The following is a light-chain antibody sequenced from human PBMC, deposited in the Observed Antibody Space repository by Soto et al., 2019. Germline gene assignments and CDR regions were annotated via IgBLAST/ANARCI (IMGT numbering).Light chain of an antibody. Sequence: EIVLTQSPGTLSLSPGERATLSCRASQSVNSYFLAWYQQKPGQAPRLLIRGASTRATGIPDRFSGSGSGTDFTLTISRLEPEDFAVYYCQHYGTSPPITFGQGTRLEIK. CDR2: GAS. CDR3: QHYGTSPPIT. CDR1: QSVNSYF. V-gene: IGKV3-20*01. J-gene: IGKJ5*01.